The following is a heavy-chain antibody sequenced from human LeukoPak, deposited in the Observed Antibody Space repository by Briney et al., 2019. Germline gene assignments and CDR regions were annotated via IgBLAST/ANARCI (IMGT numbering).Heavy chain of an antibody. CDR2: LYSGGST. CDR1: GFTVSNNY. Sequence: GGSLRLSCAASGFTVSNNYMSWVRQAPGKGLEWVSVLYSGGSTYYADFVKGRFTISRDNSKNTLYLQMKSLRAEDTAVCYCAREADGFDIWGQGTMVTVSS. V-gene: IGHV3-66*01. J-gene: IGHJ3*02. CDR3: AREADGFDI.